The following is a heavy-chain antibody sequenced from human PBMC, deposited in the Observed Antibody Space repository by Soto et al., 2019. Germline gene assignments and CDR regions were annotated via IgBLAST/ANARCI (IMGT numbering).Heavy chain of an antibody. J-gene: IGHJ4*02. Sequence: VGSLILSGAASGFSFSTYWMNWVRQAPGKGLVWVSLINPDGRTTTYADSVKGRFTISRDDAKNTVYLQMSSLRVEDTAMYYCARDLKGSPDYWGQGT. CDR1: GFSFSTYW. V-gene: IGHV3-74*01. CDR3: ARDLKGSPDY. D-gene: IGHD1-26*01. CDR2: INPDGRTT.